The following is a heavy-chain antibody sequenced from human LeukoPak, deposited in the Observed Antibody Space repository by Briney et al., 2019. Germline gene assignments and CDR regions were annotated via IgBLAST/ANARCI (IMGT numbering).Heavy chain of an antibody. CDR1: GGSISSSSYY. Sequence: SETLSLTCTVSGGSISSSSYYWGWIRQPPGKGLEWIGSIYYSGSTYYNPSLQSRFTISVSTSRNQFSLKLSSVTAADTAVYYCATRFLVPTYYFDYWGQGTLVTVSS. CDR2: IYYSGST. CDR3: ATRFLVPTYYFDY. J-gene: IGHJ4*02. V-gene: IGHV4-39*01. D-gene: IGHD3-3*01.